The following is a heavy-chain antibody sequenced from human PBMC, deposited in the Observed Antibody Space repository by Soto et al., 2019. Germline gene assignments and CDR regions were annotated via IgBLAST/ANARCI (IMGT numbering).Heavy chain of an antibody. V-gene: IGHV3-74*01. CDR2: INSDGSST. Sequence: EVQLVESGGGLVQPGGSLRLSCAASGFTFSSYWMHWVRQAPGKGLVWVSRINSDGSSTSYADSVKGRFTISRDNAKNTLYLQMNSLRAEDTAVYYCARDPDTAMAYYYYYCMDVWGKGTTVTVSS. D-gene: IGHD5-18*01. J-gene: IGHJ6*03. CDR3: ARDPDTAMAYYYYYCMDV. CDR1: GFTFSSYW.